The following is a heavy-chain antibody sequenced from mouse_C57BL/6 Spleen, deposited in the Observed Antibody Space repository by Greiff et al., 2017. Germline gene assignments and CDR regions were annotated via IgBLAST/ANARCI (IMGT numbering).Heavy chain of an antibody. CDR2: ISDGGSYT. V-gene: IGHV5-4*01. CDR3: ARYLLRRSGYFDV. CDR1: GFTFSSYA. Sequence: EVQLVESGGGLVKPGGSLKLSCAASGFTFSSYAMSWVRQTPEKRLEWVATISDGGSYTYYPDNVKGRFTISRDNAKNNLYLRMSHLKSEDTAMYYGARYLLRRSGYFDVWGTGTTVSVST. D-gene: IGHD1-1*01. J-gene: IGHJ1*03.